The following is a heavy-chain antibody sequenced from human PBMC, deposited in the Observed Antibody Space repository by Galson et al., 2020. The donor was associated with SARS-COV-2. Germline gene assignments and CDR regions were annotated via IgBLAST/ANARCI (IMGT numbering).Heavy chain of an antibody. CDR3: ARGVSGYCSSTSCYTLHAYYFDY. Sequence: GGSLRLSCAASGFTFSSYDMHWVRQATGKGLEWVSAIGTAGDTYYPGSVKGRFTISRENAKNSLYLQMNSLRAGDTAVYYCARGVSGYCSSTSCYTLHAYYFDYWGQGTLVTVSS. J-gene: IGHJ4*02. V-gene: IGHV3-13*01. CDR2: IGTAGDT. CDR1: GFTFSSYD. D-gene: IGHD2-2*02.